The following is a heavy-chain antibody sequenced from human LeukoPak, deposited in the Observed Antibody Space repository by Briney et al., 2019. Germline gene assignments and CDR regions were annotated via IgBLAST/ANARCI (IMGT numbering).Heavy chain of an antibody. Sequence: PSETLSLTCTVSGGSISSYYWSWIRQPPGKGLEWIGYIYYSGSTNYNPSLKSRVTISVDTSKNQFSLKLSSVTAADTAVYYCARGSPANYIAAAEYYFDYWGQGTLVTVSS. V-gene: IGHV4-59*01. D-gene: IGHD6-13*01. CDR3: ARGSPANYIAAAEYYFDY. CDR2: IYYSGST. CDR1: GGSISSYY. J-gene: IGHJ4*02.